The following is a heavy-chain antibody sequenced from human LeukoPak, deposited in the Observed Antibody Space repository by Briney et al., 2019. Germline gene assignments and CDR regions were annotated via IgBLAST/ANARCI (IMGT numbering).Heavy chain of an antibody. CDR2: ISYDGSNK. J-gene: IGHJ4*02. D-gene: IGHD3-3*01. Sequence: GGSLRLSCAASGFTFSSYAMHWVRQAPGKGLEWVAVISYDGSNKYYADSVKGRFTISRDNSKNTLYLQMNSLRAEDTAVYYCARGNYDFWSGPYYWGQGTLVTVSS. V-gene: IGHV3-30-3*01. CDR3: ARGNYDFWSGPYY. CDR1: GFTFSSYA.